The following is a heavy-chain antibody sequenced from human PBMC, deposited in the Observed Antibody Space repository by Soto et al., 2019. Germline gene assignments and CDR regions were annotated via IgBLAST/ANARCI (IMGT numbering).Heavy chain of an antibody. CDR2: ISGSGGST. CDR3: AKSFSSKCYDYFDY. Sequence: PGGSLRLSCAASGFTFSDYAMSWVRQAPGKGLEWVSAISGSGGSTYYADSVKGRFTISRDKSKNTLYLHMNSLRAEDTALYYCAKSFSSKCYDYFDYWGQGSLVTFSS. V-gene: IGHV3-23*01. CDR1: GFTFSDYA. J-gene: IGHJ4*02. D-gene: IGHD6-13*01.